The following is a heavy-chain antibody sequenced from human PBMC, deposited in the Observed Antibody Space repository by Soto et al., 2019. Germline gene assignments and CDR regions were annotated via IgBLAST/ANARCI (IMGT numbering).Heavy chain of an antibody. CDR3: ARAPYYYDSGGYYD. CDR2: IYHSGST. J-gene: IGHJ4*02. Sequence: SETLSLTCAVSGGSISSSNWWSWVRQPPGKGLEWIGEIYHSGSTNYNPSLKSRVTISVDKSKNQFSLKLSSVTAADTAVYYCARAPYYYDSGGYYDWGQGTLVTVSS. D-gene: IGHD3-22*01. CDR1: GGSISSSNW. V-gene: IGHV4-4*02.